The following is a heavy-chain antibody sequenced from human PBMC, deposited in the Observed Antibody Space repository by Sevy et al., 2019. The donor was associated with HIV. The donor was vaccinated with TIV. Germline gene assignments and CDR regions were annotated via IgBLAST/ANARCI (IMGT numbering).Heavy chain of an antibody. V-gene: IGHV3-33*01. Sequence: GGSLRLSCAASGFTFSSYGMHWVRQAPGKGLEWVAVIWYDGSNKYYADSVKGRFTISRDNSKNTLYLQMNSLRAADTAVYYCAMNYYDSSGSSFFFDYWGQGTLVTVSS. CDR3: AMNYYDSSGSSFFFDY. CDR2: IWYDGSNK. CDR1: GFTFSSYG. D-gene: IGHD3-22*01. J-gene: IGHJ4*02.